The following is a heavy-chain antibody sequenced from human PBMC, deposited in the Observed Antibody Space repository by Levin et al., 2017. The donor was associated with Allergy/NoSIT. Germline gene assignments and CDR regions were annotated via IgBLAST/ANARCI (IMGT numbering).Heavy chain of an antibody. CDR1: GGSISSGGYY. CDR3: AGYSSSWSLGDAFDI. D-gene: IGHD6-13*01. J-gene: IGHJ3*02. V-gene: IGHV4-31*03. Sequence: LRLSCTVSGGSISSGGYYWSWIRQHPGKGLEWIGYIYYSGSTYYNPSLKSRVTISVDTSKNQFSLKLSSVTAADTAVYYCAGYSSSWSLGDAFDIWGQGTMVTVSS. CDR2: IYYSGST.